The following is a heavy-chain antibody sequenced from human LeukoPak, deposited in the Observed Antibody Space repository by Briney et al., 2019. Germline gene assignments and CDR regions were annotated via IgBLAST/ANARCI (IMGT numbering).Heavy chain of an antibody. V-gene: IGHV3-53*01. D-gene: IGHD4-11*01. CDR1: GFTVSSNY. CDR2: LYSGGST. J-gene: IGHJ4*02. Sequence: GGSLRLSCAASGFTVSSNYMSWVRQAPGKGLEWVSALYSGGSTYYADSVKGRFIISRDDSKNTLYLQMNSLRAEDTAVYFCARALTVTTTFDYWSQGTLVTVSS. CDR3: ARALTVTTTFDY.